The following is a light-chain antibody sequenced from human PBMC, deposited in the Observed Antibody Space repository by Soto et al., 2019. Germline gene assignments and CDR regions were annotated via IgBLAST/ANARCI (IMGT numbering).Light chain of an antibody. V-gene: IGKV1-5*03. CDR2: EAS. J-gene: IGKJ2*01. CDR3: QQYGNYNPT. Sequence: DIRMTQSPSTLSASVGDEVTITCRASQSIGSWLAWYQQKPGKAPKLLIYEASTLEGGVPSRFSGSGSGTEFTLTISSLQPDYFASYYCQQYGNYNPTFGQGTKL. CDR1: QSIGSW.